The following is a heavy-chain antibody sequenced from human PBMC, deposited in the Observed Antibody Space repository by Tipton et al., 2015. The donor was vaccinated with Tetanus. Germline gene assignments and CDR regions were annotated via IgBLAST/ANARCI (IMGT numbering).Heavy chain of an antibody. CDR1: GAPVTSGRHH. Sequence: GLVKPSETLSLTCSVSGAPVTSGRHHWSWIRQAPGRGLEWIGFVSDSGSTNYNPSVRGRVTISLDTSKNQFSLELSSVTAADTAVYYCAGDSSLGSNSWAFDLWGRGTRVTVSS. D-gene: IGHD4-23*01. CDR3: AGDSSLGSNSWAFDL. J-gene: IGHJ3*01. CDR2: VSDSGST. V-gene: IGHV4-61*01.